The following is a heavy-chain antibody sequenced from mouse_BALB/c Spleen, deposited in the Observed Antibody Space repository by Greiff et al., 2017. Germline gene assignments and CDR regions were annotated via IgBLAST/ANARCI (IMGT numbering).Heavy chain of an antibody. D-gene: IGHD2-4*01. CDR3: ARSDDDDGFWFAY. CDR1: GYTFTDYN. V-gene: IGHV1S29*02. J-gene: IGHJ3*01. CDR2: IYPYNGGT. Sequence: VQLQQSGPELVKPGASVKISCKASGYTFTDYNMHWVKQSHGKSLEWIGYIYPYNGGTGYNQKFKSKATLTVDNSSSTAYMELRSLTSEDSAVYYCARSDDDDGFWFAYWGQGTLVTVSA.